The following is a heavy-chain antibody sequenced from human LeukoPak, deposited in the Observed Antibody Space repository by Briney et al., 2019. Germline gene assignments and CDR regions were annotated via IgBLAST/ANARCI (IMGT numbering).Heavy chain of an antibody. V-gene: IGHV4-4*07. CDR2: IYTSGST. J-gene: IGHJ5*02. Sequence: SETLSLTCTVSGGSISSYYWSWIRQPAGKGLEWIGRIYTSGSTNYNPSLKSRVTMSVDTSKNQFSLKLSSVAAADTAVYYCARGNPSTMVTTPLGWFDPWGQGTLVTAPS. CDR3: ARGNPSTMVTTPLGWFDP. CDR1: GGSISSYY. D-gene: IGHD4-17*01.